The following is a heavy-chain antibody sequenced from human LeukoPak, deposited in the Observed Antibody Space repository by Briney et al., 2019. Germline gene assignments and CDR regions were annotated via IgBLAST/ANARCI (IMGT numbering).Heavy chain of an antibody. CDR1: GFTFSNYG. CDR3: ATWRGSGSYGGYFDY. J-gene: IGHJ4*02. V-gene: IGHV3-33*01. D-gene: IGHD3-10*01. Sequence: GGSLRLSCAASGFTFSNYGMHWVRQAPGKGLEWVAIIWYDGSNKYYADSVKGRFTISRDNSKNTLYLQMNSLRVEDTAVYYCATWRGSGSYGGYFDYWGQGTLVTVSS. CDR2: IWYDGSNK.